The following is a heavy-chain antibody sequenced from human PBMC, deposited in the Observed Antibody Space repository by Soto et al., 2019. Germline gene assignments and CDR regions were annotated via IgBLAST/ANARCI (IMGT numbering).Heavy chain of an antibody. Sequence: EVQLLESGGGLVQPGGSLRLSCAASGFTFSSYAMSWVRQAPGKGLEWVSAIRGSGGSTYYADSVKVRFTITRDNYKNTLYLQMNSLRAEDTAVYYCAKDRSSARVTTDYWGQGTLVTVSS. CDR2: IRGSGGST. CDR3: AKDRSSARVTTDY. CDR1: GFTFSSYA. J-gene: IGHJ4*02. V-gene: IGHV3-23*01. D-gene: IGHD2-21*02.